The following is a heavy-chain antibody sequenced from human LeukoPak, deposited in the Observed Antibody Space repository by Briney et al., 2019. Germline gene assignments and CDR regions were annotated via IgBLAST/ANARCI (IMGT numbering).Heavy chain of an antibody. CDR1: GFTFTSSA. J-gene: IGHJ4*02. CDR3: AADPRGYYYDSSGYYSTFDY. Sequence: PWASVKVSCKASGFTFTSSAMQWVRQARGQRLEWIGWIVVGSGNTNYAQKFQERVTITRDMSTSTAYMELSSLRSEDMAVYYCAADPRGYYYDSSGYYSTFDYWGQGTLVTVSS. V-gene: IGHV1-58*02. D-gene: IGHD3-22*01. CDR2: IVVGSGNT.